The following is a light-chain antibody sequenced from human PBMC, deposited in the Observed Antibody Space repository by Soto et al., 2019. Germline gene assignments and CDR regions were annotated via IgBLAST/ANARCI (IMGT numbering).Light chain of an antibody. CDR3: SSYTTSSTLGV. CDR1: SSDVGGYNS. V-gene: IGLV2-14*01. CDR2: EVS. J-gene: IGLJ2*01. Sequence: QSALTQPASVSGSPGQSITISCTGTSSDVGGYNSVSWYQQHPGQAPKLMIYEVSNRPSGVSNRFSGSKSGNTASLTISGLQAEDEAEYYCSSYTTSSTLGVFGGGTKLTVL.